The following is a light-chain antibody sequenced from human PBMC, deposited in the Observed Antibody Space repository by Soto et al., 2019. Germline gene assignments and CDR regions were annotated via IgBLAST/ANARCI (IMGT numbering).Light chain of an antibody. J-gene: IGKJ5*01. CDR3: QQYYSYPPIT. V-gene: IGKV1-39*01. Sequence: IQMTQSPSSLSASVGDEVTITCRASQTIMTYLNWYQLKPGKPPRLLIYAASSLQSGVPSRFSGSGSGTDFTLTISCLQSEDFATYYCQQYYSYPPITFGQGTRLEIK. CDR1: QTIMTY. CDR2: AAS.